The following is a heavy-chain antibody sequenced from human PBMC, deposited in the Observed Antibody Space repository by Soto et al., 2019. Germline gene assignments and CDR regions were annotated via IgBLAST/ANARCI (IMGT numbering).Heavy chain of an antibody. CDR2: IYYDGSPK. CDR1: GFTFSSYT. CDR3: TRGGGNQLGDCYDN. J-gene: IGHJ4*02. D-gene: IGHD2-21*02. Sequence: QVQLVESGGGVVQPGRSLRLSCAASGFTFSSYTMHWVRQAPGKGLEWVALIYYDGSPKYYADSVKGRFTISRDNSKKMMNLDMNSLRTEDTAVYYCTRGGGNQLGDCYDNWGQGTLVTVSS. V-gene: IGHV3-30*04.